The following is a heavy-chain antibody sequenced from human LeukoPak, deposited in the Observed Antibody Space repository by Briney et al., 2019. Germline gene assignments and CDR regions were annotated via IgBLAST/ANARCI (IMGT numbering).Heavy chain of an antibody. J-gene: IGHJ6*02. V-gene: IGHV3-23*01. Sequence: PGGSLRLSCAASGFTFSSFAMSWVRQAPGKGLEWVSAISGSGGSTYYADSVKGRFTISRDNSKNTLYLQMNSLRAEDTAVYYCARGELGEYSSSYYYYYYGMDVWGQGTTVTVSS. CDR3: ARGELGEYSSSYYYYYYGMDV. CDR1: GFTFSSFA. D-gene: IGHD6-6*01. CDR2: ISGSGGST.